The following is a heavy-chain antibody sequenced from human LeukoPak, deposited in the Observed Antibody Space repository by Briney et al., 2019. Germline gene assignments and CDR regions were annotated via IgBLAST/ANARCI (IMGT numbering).Heavy chain of an antibody. CDR2: INHNGNVN. D-gene: IGHD3-16*01. CDR3: ARGGGLDV. CDR1: GFSFSNYW. Sequence: GGSLRLSCVGSGFSFSNYWMGWIRQAPGKGLEWVASINHNGNVNYYVDSVKGRFTISRDNAKNSLYLQMSNLRAEDTAVYFCARGGGLDVWGQGATVTVSS. J-gene: IGHJ6*02. V-gene: IGHV3-7*03.